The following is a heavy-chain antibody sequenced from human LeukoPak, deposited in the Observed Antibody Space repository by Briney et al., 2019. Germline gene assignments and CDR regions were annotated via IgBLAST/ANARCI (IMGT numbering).Heavy chain of an antibody. Sequence: SETLSLTCTVSGGSISSFYWSWIRQPPGKGLEWIGYIYYSGSTNYNPSLKSRVTISVDTSKNQFSLKLSSVTAADTAVYYCARQDPTLRFLEWLYDYWGQGTLVTVSS. CDR3: ARQDPTLRFLEWLYDY. J-gene: IGHJ4*02. V-gene: IGHV4-59*08. CDR2: IYYSGST. D-gene: IGHD3-3*01. CDR1: GGSISSFY.